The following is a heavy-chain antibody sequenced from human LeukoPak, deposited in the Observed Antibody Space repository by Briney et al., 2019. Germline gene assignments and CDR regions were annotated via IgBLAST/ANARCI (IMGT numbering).Heavy chain of an antibody. CDR1: GSTLSSYE. V-gene: IGHV3-48*03. CDR2: ITSSGSTI. J-gene: IGHJ4*02. D-gene: IGHD3-16*01. CDR3: ARARFCLY. Sequence: GGSLSLSCAAFGSTLSSYEMNWFRQAQGKGLEWVSYITSSGSTIYYADSVKGRFTISRDNAQNSLYLQMNSLRAEDTAVYYCARARFCLYWGQGTLVTVSS.